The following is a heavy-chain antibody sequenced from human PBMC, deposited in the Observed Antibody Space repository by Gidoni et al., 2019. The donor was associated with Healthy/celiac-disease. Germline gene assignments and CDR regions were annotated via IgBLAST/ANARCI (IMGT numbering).Heavy chain of an antibody. CDR1: GGNFRSYA. J-gene: IGHJ4*02. Sequence: QVQLVQSGAEVKKPGSSVKVSCKASGGNFRSYAISWVRQAPGQGLEWMGGIIPIFGTANYAQKFQGRVTITADESTSTAYMELSSLRSEDTAVYYCARDRHCTNGVCYMYYFDYWGQGTLVTVSS. V-gene: IGHV1-69*01. CDR3: ARDRHCTNGVCYMYYFDY. CDR2: IIPIFGTA. D-gene: IGHD2-8*01.